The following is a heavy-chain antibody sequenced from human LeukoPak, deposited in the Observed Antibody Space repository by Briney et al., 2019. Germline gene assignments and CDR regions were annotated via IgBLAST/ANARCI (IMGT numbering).Heavy chain of an antibody. CDR2: INPNSGGT. D-gene: IGHD3-10*01. CDR1: GYTFTGYY. J-gene: IGHJ3*02. CDR3: ARDLIMGGVDAFDI. V-gene: IGHV1-2*02. Sequence: GASVKVSCKASGYTFTGYYMHWVRQAPGQGLEWMGWINPNSGGTNYAQKFQGRVTMTRDTSISTAYMELSRLRSDDTAVYYCARDLIMGGVDAFDIWGQGTMVTVSS.